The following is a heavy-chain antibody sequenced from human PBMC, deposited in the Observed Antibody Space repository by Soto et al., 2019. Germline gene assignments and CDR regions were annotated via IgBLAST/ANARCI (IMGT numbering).Heavy chain of an antibody. CDR1: GGSISSGTYY. V-gene: IGHV4-31*03. D-gene: IGHD2-15*01. J-gene: IGHJ5*02. CDR2: IYHSGSS. CDR3: VRDIFRGANDL. Sequence: QVQLQESGPGLVEPSQTLSLTCTVSGGSISSGTYYWSWIRQYPGKGLEWIGYIYHSGSSYYNPSLESRVSISVDTSKNHFSLYLNSVTAADTAVYYCVRDIFRGANDLWGQGTLVTVSS.